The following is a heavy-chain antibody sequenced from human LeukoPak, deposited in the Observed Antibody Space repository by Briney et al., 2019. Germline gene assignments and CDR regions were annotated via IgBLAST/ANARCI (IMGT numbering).Heavy chain of an antibody. V-gene: IGHV3-23*01. J-gene: IGHJ4*02. CDR2: LSSSGGST. D-gene: IGHD5-18*01. CDR3: AKDLSYGFDY. Sequence: GGSLRLSCAASGFTFSIYAMSWVRQAPGKGLEWVSALSSSGGSTYYADSVKGRFTISGDNSKNMLYLQMNSLRAEDTAVYYCAKDLSYGFDYWGQGTLVTVSS. CDR1: GFTFSIYA.